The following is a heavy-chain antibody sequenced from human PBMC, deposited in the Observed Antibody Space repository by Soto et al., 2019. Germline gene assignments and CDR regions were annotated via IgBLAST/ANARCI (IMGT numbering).Heavy chain of an antibody. CDR1: GGSISSSSYY. Sequence: SETLSLTCTVSGGSISSSSYYWGWIRQPPGKGLEWIGSIYYSGSTYYNPSLKSRVTISVDTSKNQFSLKLSSVTAADTAVYYCARHTYYYDSSGYYLIRAFDIWGQGKMVTVS. V-gene: IGHV4-39*01. J-gene: IGHJ3*02. D-gene: IGHD3-22*01. CDR3: ARHTYYYDSSGYYLIRAFDI. CDR2: IYYSGST.